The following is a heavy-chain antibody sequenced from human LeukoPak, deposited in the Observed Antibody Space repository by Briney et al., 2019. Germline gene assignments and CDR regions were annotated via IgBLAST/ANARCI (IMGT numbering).Heavy chain of an antibody. D-gene: IGHD3-10*01. Sequence: GSLRLSCAASGFTFSSYAMHWVRQAPGKGLEWVAVISYDGSNKYYADPVKGRFTISRDNSKNTLYLQMNSLRAEDTAVYYCARDPGFGELTYNWFDPWGQGTLVTVSS. CDR2: ISYDGSNK. CDR1: GFTFSSYA. CDR3: ARDPGFGELTYNWFDP. V-gene: IGHV3-30-3*01. J-gene: IGHJ5*02.